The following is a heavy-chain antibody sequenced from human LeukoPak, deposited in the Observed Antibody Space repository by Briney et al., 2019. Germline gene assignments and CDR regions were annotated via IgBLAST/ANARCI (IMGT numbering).Heavy chain of an antibody. CDR2: ISSSSSYI. D-gene: IGHD6-6*01. CDR3: AAEYSSSSEYYYYYGMDV. J-gene: IGHJ6*02. Sequence: GGSLRLSCAASGFTFSSYSMNWVRQAPGKGLEWVSSISSSSSYIYYADSVKGRFTISRDNAKNSLYLQMNSLRAEDTAVYYCAAEYSSSSEYYYYYGMDVWGQGTTVTVSS. V-gene: IGHV3-21*01. CDR1: GFTFSSYS.